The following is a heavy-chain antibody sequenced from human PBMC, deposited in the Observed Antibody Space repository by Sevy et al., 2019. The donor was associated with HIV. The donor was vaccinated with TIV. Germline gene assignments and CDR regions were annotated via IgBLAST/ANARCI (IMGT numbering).Heavy chain of an antibody. Sequence: GGSLRLSCTASGFTFRNYAMNWVRQAPGKGLERVALISYDGSNKYYADSVRGRFAISRDNSKNTLYLQMNSPRPEDTAIYYCAREGQLWFVYYFDNWGQGTLVTVSS. V-gene: IGHV3-30*09. CDR2: ISYDGSNK. D-gene: IGHD3-10*01. CDR3: AREGQLWFVYYFDN. J-gene: IGHJ4*02. CDR1: GFTFRNYA.